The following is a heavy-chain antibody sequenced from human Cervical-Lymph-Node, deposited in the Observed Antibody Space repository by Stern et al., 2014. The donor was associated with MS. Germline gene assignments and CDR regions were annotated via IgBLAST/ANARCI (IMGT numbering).Heavy chain of an antibody. V-gene: IGHV3-23*04. CDR2: IRSSGSTT. CDR3: AKGLYASSWYTLFDY. J-gene: IGHJ4*02. CDR1: GFTFSNYA. D-gene: IGHD6-13*01. Sequence: EMQLVESGGGLIQPGGSLRLSCAASGFTFSNYAMSWVRQAPGKGLEWVSAIRSSGSTTYYADSVKGRFTISRDNSMNTLYLQMNSLSAEDTAVYYCAKGLYASSWYTLFDYWGQGTLVTVSS.